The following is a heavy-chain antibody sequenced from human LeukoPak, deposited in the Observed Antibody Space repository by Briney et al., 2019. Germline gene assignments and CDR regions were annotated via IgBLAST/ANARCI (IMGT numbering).Heavy chain of an antibody. D-gene: IGHD3-22*01. V-gene: IGHV3-74*01. CDR1: GFTFTSYW. J-gene: IGHJ3*02. Sequence: GGSLRLSCAASGFTFTSYWMHWVRQAPGEGLVWVSRINSDGSSTSYADSVKGRFTISRDNAKNTLYLQMNSLRAEDTAVHYCTRDQDSSGYYGPENDAFDIWGQGTMVTVSS. CDR2: INSDGSST. CDR3: TRDQDSSGYYGPENDAFDI.